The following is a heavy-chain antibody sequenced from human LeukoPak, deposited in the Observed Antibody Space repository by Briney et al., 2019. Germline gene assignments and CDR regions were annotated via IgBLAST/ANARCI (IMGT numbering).Heavy chain of an antibody. CDR1: GYPFTSYG. V-gene: IGHV1-8*01. CDR2: MNPNSGAT. D-gene: IGHD4-11*01. CDR3: ARMDRLSAAPTTDWFDP. Sequence: ASVKVSCKASGYPFTSYGINWVRQAAGQGPEWMGWMNPNSGATGYAQKFQGRVTMTRDTSIGAAYMELSSLISDDTAVYYCARMDRLSAAPTTDWFDPWGQGTLVTVSS. J-gene: IGHJ5*02.